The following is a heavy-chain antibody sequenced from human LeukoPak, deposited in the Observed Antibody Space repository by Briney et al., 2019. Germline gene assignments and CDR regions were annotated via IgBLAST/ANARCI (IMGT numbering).Heavy chain of an antibody. J-gene: IGHJ4*02. CDR1: GFSLSSYW. CDR2: INSDGSST. CDR3: ARGNSHSFDY. Sequence: GGSLRLSCVASGFSLSSYWMHWVRQTPGKGPVWVSRINSDGSSTSYADSAKGRFTISRDSAKNTLYLEVNSLTAEDTAVYYCARGNSHSFDYWGQGALVTVSS. V-gene: IGHV3-74*01. D-gene: IGHD4-4*01.